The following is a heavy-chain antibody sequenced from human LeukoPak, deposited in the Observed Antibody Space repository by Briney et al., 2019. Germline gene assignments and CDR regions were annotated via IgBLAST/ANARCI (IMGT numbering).Heavy chain of an antibody. V-gene: IGHV3-48*02. CDR2: IGSSGITI. Sequence: GGSLRLSCAASGFTFSSYSMNWVRQAPGKGLEWVSHIGSSGITICYADSVKGRSTIARDNAKNSLYLQMNSLRDEDTAVYYCARDRDGYNSPRTHPPGYWGQGTLVTVSS. CDR1: GFTFSSYS. J-gene: IGHJ4*02. D-gene: IGHD5-24*01. CDR3: ARDRDGYNSPRTHPPGY.